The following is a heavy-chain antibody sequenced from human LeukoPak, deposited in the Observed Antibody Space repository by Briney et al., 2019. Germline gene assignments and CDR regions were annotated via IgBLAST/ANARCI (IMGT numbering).Heavy chain of an antibody. J-gene: IGHJ4*02. D-gene: IGHD3-16*01. CDR3: ARGVGLHVYYFDY. Sequence: SETLSLTCTVSGGSISSYYWSWIRQPPGKGLEWIGYIFYSGGTNYNPSLKSRVTMSVDTSKTQFSLKLSSVTAADTAVYYCARGVGLHVYYFDYWGQGSLVTVSS. V-gene: IGHV4-59*01. CDR1: GGSISSYY. CDR2: IFYSGGT.